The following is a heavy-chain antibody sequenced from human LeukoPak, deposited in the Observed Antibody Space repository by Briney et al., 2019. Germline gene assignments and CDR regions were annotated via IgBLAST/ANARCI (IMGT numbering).Heavy chain of an antibody. J-gene: IGHJ5*02. CDR1: GFTFSSYG. CDR2: ISSSSSYI. Sequence: GGSLRLSCAASGFTFSSYGMNWVRQAPGKGLEWVSSISSSSSYIYYADSVKGRFTISRDNAKKSLYLQMNNLRAEDTAVYYCARDRDSSPTAWFDPWGQGTLVTVSS. CDR3: ARDRDSSPTAWFDP. D-gene: IGHD3-22*01. V-gene: IGHV3-21*01.